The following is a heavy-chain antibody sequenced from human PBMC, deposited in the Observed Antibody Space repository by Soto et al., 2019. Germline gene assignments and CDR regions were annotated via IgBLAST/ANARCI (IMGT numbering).Heavy chain of an antibody. J-gene: IGHJ4*02. CDR1: GFTLSSYS. CDR3: ARDWGGEGTFDY. Sequence: EVQLVESGGGLVKPGGSLRLSCAASGFTLSSYSMNWVRQAPGKGLEWVSSISSSSSYIYYADSVKGRFTISRDNAKNSLYMQMNILRAEDTAVYYCARDWGGEGTFDYWGQGTLVTVSS. CDR2: ISSSSSYI. D-gene: IGHD3-16*01. V-gene: IGHV3-21*01.